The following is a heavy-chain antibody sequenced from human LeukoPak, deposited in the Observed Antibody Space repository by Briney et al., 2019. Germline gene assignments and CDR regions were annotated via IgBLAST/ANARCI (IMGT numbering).Heavy chain of an antibody. J-gene: IGHJ4*02. CDR1: RFTFSNYD. CDR2: IRYDGTNK. CDR3: TRGAWQFDY. V-gene: IGHV3-33*01. Sequence: PGRSLRLSCAASRFTFSNYDMNWVRQAPGKGLEWVAGIRYDGTNKYYADSIEGRFTISRDNSKNTLYLQMNSLRAEDTAVYYCTRGAWQFDYWGQGTLVTVSS.